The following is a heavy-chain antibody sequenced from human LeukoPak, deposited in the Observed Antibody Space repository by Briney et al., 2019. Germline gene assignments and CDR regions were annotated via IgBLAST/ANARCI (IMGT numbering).Heavy chain of an antibody. V-gene: IGHV1-18*01. CDR3: ARYRVGDYYYYYMDV. J-gene: IGHJ6*03. CDR1: GYTFISYG. CDR2: ISAYNGNT. Sequence: ASVKVSCKASGYTFISYGISWVRQAPGQGLEWMGWISAYNGNTNYAQKLQGRVTMTIDTSTSTAYMELRSLRSDDTAVYYCARYRVGDYYYYYMDVWGKGTTVTVSS.